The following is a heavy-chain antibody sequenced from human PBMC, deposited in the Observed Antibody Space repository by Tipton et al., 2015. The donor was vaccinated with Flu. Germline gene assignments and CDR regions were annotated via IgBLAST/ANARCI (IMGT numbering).Heavy chain of an antibody. J-gene: IGHJ5*02. CDR1: GYSIRSAYY. Sequence: GLVKPSETLSLTCSVFGYSIRSAYYWSWIRQHPRKGLEWIGYIYYTGSTYHNPTLKSRVTMSLDTSKNHFSLKLSSVTAADTAVYYCARDRGFSNWFDPWGQGTLVTVSS. CDR2: IYYTGST. D-gene: IGHD3-10*01. V-gene: IGHV4-31*03. CDR3: ARDRGFSNWFDP.